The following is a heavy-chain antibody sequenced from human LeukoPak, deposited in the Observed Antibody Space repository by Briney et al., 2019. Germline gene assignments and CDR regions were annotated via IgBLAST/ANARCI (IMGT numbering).Heavy chain of an antibody. V-gene: IGHV3-23*01. J-gene: IGHJ4*02. CDR2: LDNNGDNT. D-gene: IGHD3-3*01. Sequence: GSLRLSCVGSGYTFTTYGMSWVRQAPGKGLEWVSGLDNNGDNTYYADSVKGRFTISRDNSKNTLYLQMNSLRVEDTAVYYCAKDHRRSLRYLEWSFEPLLWGQGTLVTVSS. CDR1: GYTFTTYG. CDR3: AKDHRRSLRYLEWSFEPLL.